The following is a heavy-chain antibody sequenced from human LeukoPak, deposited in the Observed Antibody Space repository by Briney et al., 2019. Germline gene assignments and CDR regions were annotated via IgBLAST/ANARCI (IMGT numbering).Heavy chain of an antibody. Sequence: PSETLSLTCAVYGGSFSGYYWSWIRQPPGKGLEWIGEINHSGSTNYNPSLKSRVTISVDTSKNQFSLKLSSVTAADAAVYYCARLQGKPRITMVRGARNYFDYWGQGTLVTVSS. CDR1: GGSFSGYY. V-gene: IGHV4-34*01. CDR2: INHSGST. D-gene: IGHD3-10*01. J-gene: IGHJ4*02. CDR3: ARLQGKPRITMVRGARNYFDY.